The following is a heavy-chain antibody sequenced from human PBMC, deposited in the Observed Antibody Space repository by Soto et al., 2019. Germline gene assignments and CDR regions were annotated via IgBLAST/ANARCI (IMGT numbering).Heavy chain of an antibody. V-gene: IGHV4-61*01. CDR2: ISYTGNT. J-gene: IGHJ4*02. Sequence: QVQLQESGPGLVKPSETLSVTCIVSGDSVSRGRYFWNWIRQPPGKGLEWIGNISYTGNTNYSPSLKSRVTISLDASKNQFSLNLTSVTAADTAVYYCANYYSGGYYFAYWGQGILVTVSS. D-gene: IGHD6-19*01. CDR1: GDSVSRGRYF. CDR3: ANYYSGGYYFAY.